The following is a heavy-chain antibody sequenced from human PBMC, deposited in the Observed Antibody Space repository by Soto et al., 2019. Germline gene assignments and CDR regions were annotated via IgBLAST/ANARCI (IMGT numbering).Heavy chain of an antibody. J-gene: IGHJ2*01. D-gene: IGHD6-13*01. CDR3: ARGNDSSSGYKAWWYFDL. Sequence: EVQLVQSGAEVKKPGESLRISCKGSGYSFTSYWISWVRQMPGKGLEWMGRIDPSDSYTNYSPSFQGHVTISADKSISTAYLQWSSLKASDTAMYYCARGNDSSSGYKAWWYFDLGGRGTLVTVSS. V-gene: IGHV5-10-1*01. CDR1: GYSFTSYW. CDR2: IDPSDSYT.